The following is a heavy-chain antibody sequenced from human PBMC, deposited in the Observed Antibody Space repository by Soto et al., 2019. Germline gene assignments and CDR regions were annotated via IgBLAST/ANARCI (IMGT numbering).Heavy chain of an antibody. CDR2: IYWDDDK. Sequence: QITLKESGPTLVKPTQSLTLTSTFSGFSLSTSGVGVGWIRQPPGKALEWLALIYWDDDKRYSPSLKSRLTITKDTSKNQVVLTMTNMDPVDTATYYCAHVRVGVVPTAMDNWFDPWGQGTLVTVSS. J-gene: IGHJ5*02. V-gene: IGHV2-5*02. CDR3: AHVRVGVVPTAMDNWFDP. CDR1: GFSLSTSGVG. D-gene: IGHD2-2*01.